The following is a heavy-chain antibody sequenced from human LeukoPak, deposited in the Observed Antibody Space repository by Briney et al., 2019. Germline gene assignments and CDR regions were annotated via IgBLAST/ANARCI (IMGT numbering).Heavy chain of an antibody. CDR3: ARDQSNTYSGAMAYYYFDY. CDR2: IFYSGST. D-gene: IGHD5-18*01. J-gene: IGHJ4*02. Sequence: SETLSLTCTVSSGSISTSNYYWGWVRQPPGKALEWIGNIFYSGSTYYSPSLKSRVTISLDTSRNQFSLKLSSVTAADTAVYYCARDQSNTYSGAMAYYYFDYWGQGTLVTVSS. CDR1: SGSISTSNYY. V-gene: IGHV4-39*07.